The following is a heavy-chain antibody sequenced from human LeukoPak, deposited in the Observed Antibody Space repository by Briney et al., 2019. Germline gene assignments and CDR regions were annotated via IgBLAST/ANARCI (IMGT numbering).Heavy chain of an antibody. CDR1: GFTFSSYA. D-gene: IGHD3-10*01. V-gene: IGHV3-30-3*01. CDR3: ASERFGELLFIFDY. CDR2: ISYDGSNK. Sequence: PGRSLRLSCAASGFTFSSYAMHWVRQAPGKGLEWVAVISYDGSNKYYADSVKGRFTISRDNSKNTLYLQMNSLRAEDTAVYHCASERFGELLFIFDYWGQGTLVTVSS. J-gene: IGHJ4*02.